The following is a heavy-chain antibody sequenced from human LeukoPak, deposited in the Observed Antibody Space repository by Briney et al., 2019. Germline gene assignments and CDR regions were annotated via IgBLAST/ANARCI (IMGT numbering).Heavy chain of an antibody. CDR2: INQDGSEK. CDR3: ARGIAFDI. Sequence: GGSLRLSCAASGFTFSSYWINWVRQAPGKGLQWVANINQDGSEKYYVDSVKGRFTISRDNAKNSLYLQMNSLRAEDTAVYYCARGIAFDIWGQGTMVTVSS. CDR1: GFTFSSYW. J-gene: IGHJ3*02. V-gene: IGHV3-7*03.